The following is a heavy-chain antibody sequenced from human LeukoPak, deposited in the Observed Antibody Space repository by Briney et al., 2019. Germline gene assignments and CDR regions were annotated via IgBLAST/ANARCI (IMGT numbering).Heavy chain of an antibody. CDR1: GDSVSSNSAA. CDR2: TYYRSKWYN. V-gene: IGHV6-1*01. Sequence: SQTLSLTCAISGDSVSSNSAAWNWIRQSPSRGLEWLGRTYYRSKWYNDYAVSVKSRITINPDTSKNQFSLQLNSVTPEDTAVYYCARAFPHYYDSSGYRFNWFDPWGQGTLVTVSS. CDR3: ARAFPHYYDSSGYRFNWFDP. D-gene: IGHD3-22*01. J-gene: IGHJ5*02.